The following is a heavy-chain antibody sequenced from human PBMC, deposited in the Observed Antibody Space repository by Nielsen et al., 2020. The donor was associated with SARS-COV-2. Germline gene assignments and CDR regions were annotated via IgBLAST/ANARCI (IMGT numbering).Heavy chain of an antibody. D-gene: IGHD3-10*01. V-gene: IGHV3-7*03. J-gene: IGHJ4*02. CDR1: GFTFSSYW. CDR2: IKQDGSEK. CDR3: ARGEREPRWFGELRSWDY. Sequence: GGSLRLSCAASGFTFSSYWMSWVRQAPGKGLEWVANIKQDGSEKYYVDSVKGRFTISRDNAKNSLYLQMNSLRAEDTAVYYCARGEREPRWFGELRSWDYWGQGTLVTVSS.